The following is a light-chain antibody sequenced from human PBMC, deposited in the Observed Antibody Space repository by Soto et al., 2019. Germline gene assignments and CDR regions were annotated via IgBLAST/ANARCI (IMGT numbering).Light chain of an antibody. J-gene: IGKJ4*01. Sequence: EIVLTQSPATLSLSPGERATLSCRASQSVSSYLAWYQQTPGQAPRLLIYDASNRATGIPARFSGSGSATDFTLNISSLEPEDFAVYYCQQRSNWLTFGGGTKVEIK. CDR3: QQRSNWLT. CDR1: QSVSSY. V-gene: IGKV3-11*01. CDR2: DAS.